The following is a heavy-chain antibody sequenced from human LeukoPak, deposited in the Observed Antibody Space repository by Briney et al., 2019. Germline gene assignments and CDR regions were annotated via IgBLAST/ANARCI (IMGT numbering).Heavy chain of an antibody. CDR1: GGSISSYY. CDR2: IYYSGST. Sequence: PSETLSLTCTVSGGSISSYYWSWIRQPPGKGLDWSGYIYYSGSTNYNPSLKSRVTISVDTSKNQFSLKLSSVTAADTAVYYCARNLYGGNLNYFDYWGQGTLLTVSS. D-gene: IGHD4-23*01. V-gene: IGHV4-59*01. J-gene: IGHJ4*02. CDR3: ARNLYGGNLNYFDY.